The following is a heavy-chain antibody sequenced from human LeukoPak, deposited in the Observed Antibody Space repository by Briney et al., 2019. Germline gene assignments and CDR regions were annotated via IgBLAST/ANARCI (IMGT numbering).Heavy chain of an antibody. CDR1: GGSISSYY. V-gene: IGHV4-34*01. D-gene: IGHD6-19*01. Sequence: PSETLSLTCTVSGGSISSYYWSWIRQPPGKGLEWIGEINHSGSTNYNPSLKSRVTISVDTSKNQFSLKLSSVTAADTAVYYCARGPPLYSSGWYAGYWGQGTLVTVSS. J-gene: IGHJ4*02. CDR2: INHSGST. CDR3: ARGPPLYSSGWYAGY.